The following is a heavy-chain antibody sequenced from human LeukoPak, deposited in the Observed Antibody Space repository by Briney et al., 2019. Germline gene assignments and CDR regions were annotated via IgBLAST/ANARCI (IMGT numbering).Heavy chain of an antibody. V-gene: IGHV4-59*01. D-gene: IGHD3-22*01. J-gene: IGHJ4*02. CDR1: GGSMRSYY. CDR3: ARVFHDSSGYPFDY. CDR2: TYYSGNT. Sequence: PSETLSLTCTVSGGSMRSYYWGCSPQPPGKGLEWVGYTYYSGNTNCNPSLKSRVTISVDTSKNQFSLKVSFVTAADTAVYYCARVFHDSSGYPFDYWGQGTLVTVSS.